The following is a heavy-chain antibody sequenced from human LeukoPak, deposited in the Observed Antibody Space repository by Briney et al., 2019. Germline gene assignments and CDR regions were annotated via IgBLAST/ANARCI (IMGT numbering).Heavy chain of an antibody. CDR3: AKDRWYQLLRDWFDP. J-gene: IGHJ5*02. CDR1: GFTFSSYA. D-gene: IGHD2-2*01. CDR2: ISGSGGST. Sequence: PGGSLRLSCAAPGFTFSSYAMSWVRQAPGKGLEWVSAISGSGGSTYYADSVKGRFTISRDNSKNTLYLQMNSLRAEDTAVYYCAKDRWYQLLRDWFDPWGQGTLVTVSS. V-gene: IGHV3-23*01.